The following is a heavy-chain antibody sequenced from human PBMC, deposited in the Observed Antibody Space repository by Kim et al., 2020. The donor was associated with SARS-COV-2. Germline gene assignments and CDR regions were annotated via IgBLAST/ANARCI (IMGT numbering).Heavy chain of an antibody. CDR2: IFSDGTT. CDR1: GFAFNTYW. CDR3: VRDRPQWD. J-gene: IGHJ4*02. Sequence: GSLRLSCAASGFAFNTYWRHWVRQVPGKGLVWVSRIFSDGTTSYADSVKGRFTISRDNAKNMVYLQMNSLRPEDTAVYHCVRDRPQWDWGQGTLVTVSS. V-gene: IGHV3-74*01. D-gene: IGHD6-6*01.